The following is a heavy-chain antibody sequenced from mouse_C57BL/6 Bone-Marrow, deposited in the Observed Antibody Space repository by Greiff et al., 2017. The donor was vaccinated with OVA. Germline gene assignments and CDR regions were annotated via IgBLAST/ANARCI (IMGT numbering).Heavy chain of an antibody. J-gene: IGHJ1*03. CDR1: GFTFSSYA. Sequence: EVKVVESGEGLVKPGGSLKLSCAASGFTFSSYAMSWVRQTPEKRLEWVAYISSGGDYIYYADTVKGRFTISRDNARNTLYLQMSSLKSEDTAMYYCTRVYYGSSYEWYFDVWGTGTTVTVSS. CDR2: ISSGGDYI. V-gene: IGHV5-9-1*02. CDR3: TRVYYGSSYEWYFDV. D-gene: IGHD1-1*01.